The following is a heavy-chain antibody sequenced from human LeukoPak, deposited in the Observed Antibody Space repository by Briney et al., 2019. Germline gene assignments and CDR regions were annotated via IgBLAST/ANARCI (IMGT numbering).Heavy chain of an antibody. CDR2: IYTSGST. Sequence: PSETLSLTCTVSGGYISSYYWSWIRPPAGKGLEWIGRIYTSGSTNYNPSLKSRVTMSVDPSKNQFSLKLSSVTAADTAVYYCARSPPAAAAPFDPWGQGTLVTVSS. V-gene: IGHV4-4*07. J-gene: IGHJ5*02. D-gene: IGHD6-13*01. CDR1: GGYISSYY. CDR3: ARSPPAAAAPFDP.